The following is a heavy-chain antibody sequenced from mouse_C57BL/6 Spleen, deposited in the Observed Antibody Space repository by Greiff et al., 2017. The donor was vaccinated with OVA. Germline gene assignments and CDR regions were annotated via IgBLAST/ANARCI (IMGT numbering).Heavy chain of an antibody. V-gene: IGHV1-61*01. Sequence: VQLQQPGAELVRPGSSVKLSCKASGYTFTSYWMDWVKQRPGQGLEWIGNIYPSDSETHYNQKFKDKATLTVDKSSGTAYMQLSSLTSEDSAVYYCASRHDYAWFAYWGQGTLVTVSA. CDR2: IYPSDSET. CDR3: ASRHDYAWFAY. J-gene: IGHJ3*01. D-gene: IGHD2-4*01. CDR1: GYTFTSYW.